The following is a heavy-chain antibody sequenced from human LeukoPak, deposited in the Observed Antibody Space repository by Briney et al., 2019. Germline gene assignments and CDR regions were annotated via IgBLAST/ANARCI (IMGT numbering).Heavy chain of an antibody. D-gene: IGHD2-15*01. CDR2: ISYDGSNK. CDR1: GFTFSSYG. Sequence: GALRLSCAASGFTFSSYGMHWVRQAPGKGLEWVAVISYDGSNKYYADSVKGRFTISRDNSKNTLSLQLNSLRAEDTAVYYCAKGTSSSCYSAPNYWGQGTLVTVSS. V-gene: IGHV3-30*18. J-gene: IGHJ4*02. CDR3: AKGTSSSCYSAPNY.